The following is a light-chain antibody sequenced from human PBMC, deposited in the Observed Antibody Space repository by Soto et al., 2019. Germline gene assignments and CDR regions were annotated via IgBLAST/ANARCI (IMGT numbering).Light chain of an antibody. CDR2: AAS. CDR3: LQDYNYPRT. CDR1: QGIRND. Sequence: AIQMTQSPSSLSASVGDRVTITCRASQGIRNDLGWYQQKPGKAPKLLIYAASNLHSGVPSRFSGSGPGTDFTLTITSLQPEDFATYYCLQDYNYPRTFGQGTKVEIK. J-gene: IGKJ1*01. V-gene: IGKV1-6*01.